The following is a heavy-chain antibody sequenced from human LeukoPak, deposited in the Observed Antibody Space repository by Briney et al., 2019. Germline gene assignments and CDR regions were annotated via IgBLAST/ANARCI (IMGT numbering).Heavy chain of an antibody. V-gene: IGHV3-15*01. CDR3: TTDHQRDHRRKYSFDY. CDR1: GFTFSNAW. CDR2: IKSRTDGGTT. J-gene: IGHJ4*02. Sequence: GGSLRLSCAASGFTFSNAWMSWVRQAPGKGLEWVGRIKSRTDGGTTDYAAPVKGRFTFSRDDSRNTLYLQMNSLKTEDTAVYYCTTDHQRDHRRKYSFDYWGQGTLVTVSS. D-gene: IGHD1-14*01.